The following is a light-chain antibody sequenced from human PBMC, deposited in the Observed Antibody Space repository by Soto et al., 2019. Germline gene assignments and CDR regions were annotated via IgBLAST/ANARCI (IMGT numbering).Light chain of an antibody. Sequence: QSVLTQPPSASGSPGQSVTISCAGTSSDVGGYNYVSWYQQFPGKAPKLMIYEVVQRPSGVPDRFSGSKSGNTASLTVSGLQAADEADYFCKSYAGSNTYVFGSGTKVTVL. CDR1: SSDVGGYNY. V-gene: IGLV2-8*01. J-gene: IGLJ1*01. CDR2: EVV. CDR3: KSYAGSNTYV.